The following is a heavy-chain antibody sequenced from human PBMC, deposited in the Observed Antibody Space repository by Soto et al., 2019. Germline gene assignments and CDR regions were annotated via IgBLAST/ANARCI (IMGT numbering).Heavy chain of an antibody. V-gene: IGHV1-3*05. J-gene: IGHJ5*02. D-gene: IGHD6-13*01. CDR2: IDAANGNA. CDR3: ARVYPSSWPQFNWFDP. Sequence: QVQLVQSGAEERKHGASVKVSCKASGYTFGTYGIHWVRQAPGHRLEWMGWIDAANGNAKNSENFQGRVTITRDTDASTIYMELSSLTYEDTAVYYCARVYPSSWPQFNWFDPWGQGTLVTVSS. CDR1: GYTFGTYG.